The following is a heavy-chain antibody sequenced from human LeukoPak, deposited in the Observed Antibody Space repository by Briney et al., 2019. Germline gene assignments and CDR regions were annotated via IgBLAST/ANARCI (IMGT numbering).Heavy chain of an antibody. D-gene: IGHD6-13*01. CDR3: AKRIAAAGKYYFDY. V-gene: IGHV3-48*01. CDR1: GFTFSSYE. Sequence: GGSLRPSCAASGFTFSSYEMNWVRQAPGKGLEWVSYISSSSSTIYYADSVKGRFTISRDNAKNSLYLQMNSLRVEDTAVYYCAKRIAAAGKYYFDYWGQGTLVTVSS. J-gene: IGHJ4*02. CDR2: ISSSSSTI.